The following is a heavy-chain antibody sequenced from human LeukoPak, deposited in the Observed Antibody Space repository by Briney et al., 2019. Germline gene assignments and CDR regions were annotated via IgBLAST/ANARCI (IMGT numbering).Heavy chain of an antibody. V-gene: IGHV1-2*04. Sequence: ASVKVSCKASRYTFTGYSMHWVRQAPGQGLEWMGWINPNSGGTNYAQKFQGWVTMTRDTSISTAYMELSRLRSDDTAVYYCARVSHDYGDFEGAFDIWGQGTMVTVSS. CDR1: RYTFTGYS. D-gene: IGHD4-17*01. CDR2: INPNSGGT. CDR3: ARVSHDYGDFEGAFDI. J-gene: IGHJ3*02.